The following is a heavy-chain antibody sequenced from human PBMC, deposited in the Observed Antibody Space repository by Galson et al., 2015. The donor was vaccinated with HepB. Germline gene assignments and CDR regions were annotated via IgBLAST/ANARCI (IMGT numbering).Heavy chain of an antibody. CDR1: GYSFTTYW. CDR2: IDPTDSYT. V-gene: IGHV5-10-1*01. J-gene: IGHJ4*02. D-gene: IGHD4/OR15-4a*01. Sequence: QSGAEVKKPGESLRISCKGSGYSFTTYWISWLRQMPGKGLEWMGRIDPTDSYTNYGPSFRGHVAISADKSISTAYLQWDNLRASDSAIYYCARLYTERTMGISDYFDSWGQGTLLTVSS. CDR3: ARLYTERTMGISDYFDS.